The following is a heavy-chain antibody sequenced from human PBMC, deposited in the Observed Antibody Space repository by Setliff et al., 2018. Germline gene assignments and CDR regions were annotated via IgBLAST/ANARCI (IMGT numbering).Heavy chain of an antibody. J-gene: IGHJ4*02. V-gene: IGHV1-18*01. CDR2: ISPYNGNT. CDR1: GYSFTVFG. CDR3: ARSSGPRVVLAADFDY. Sequence: ASVKVSCKTSGYSFTVFGISWVRQAPGQGPEWMGCISPYNGNTNYAQKFQDRVTMTTDTSTATVYMELKNLRSDDTAVYYCARSSGPRVVLAADFDYWGQGTLVTVSS. D-gene: IGHD5-12*01.